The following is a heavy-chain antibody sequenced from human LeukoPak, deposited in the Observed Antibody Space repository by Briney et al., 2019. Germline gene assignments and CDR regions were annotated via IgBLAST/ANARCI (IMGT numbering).Heavy chain of an antibody. J-gene: IGHJ4*02. V-gene: IGHV3-74*01. D-gene: IGHD1-26*01. Sequence: GGSLRLSCAASGFTSSSYWMHWVRQAPGKGLVWVSRIKSDGSYTDYADSVKGRFTISRDNAKNTLYLQMNSLRAEDTAVYYCAASGRSSLDYWRQGTLVTVSS. CDR2: IKSDGSYT. CDR3: AASGRSSLDY. CDR1: GFTSSSYW.